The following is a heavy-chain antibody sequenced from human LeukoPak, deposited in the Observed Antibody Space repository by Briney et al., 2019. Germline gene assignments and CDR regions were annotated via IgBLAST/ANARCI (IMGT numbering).Heavy chain of an antibody. Sequence: ASVKVSCKASGYTFTSYYMPWVRQAHGQGLEWMAIINRSGGSTSYAQKFKGRVTMTRDTSTSTVYMELSSLRSEHTAVYYCARDLDSSGWFTQGVDPWGPGALVTASS. CDR2: INRSGGST. CDR1: GYTFTSYY. D-gene: IGHD6-19*01. CDR3: ARDLDSSGWFTQGVDP. J-gene: IGHJ5*02. V-gene: IGHV1-46*01.